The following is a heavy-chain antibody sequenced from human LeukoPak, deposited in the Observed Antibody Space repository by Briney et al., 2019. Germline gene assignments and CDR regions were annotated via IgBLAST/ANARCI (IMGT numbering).Heavy chain of an antibody. CDR1: GFMFSIFG. CDR2: ISYDGSNK. D-gene: IGHD3-16*01. V-gene: IGHV3-30*03. Sequence: GGSLRLSCTASGFMFSIFGMSWVRQAPGKGLEWVAVISYDGSNKYYADSVKGRFTISRDNSKNTLYLQMNSLRAEDTAVYYCAGLSVGAADYWGQGTLVTVSS. J-gene: IGHJ4*02. CDR3: AGLSVGAADY.